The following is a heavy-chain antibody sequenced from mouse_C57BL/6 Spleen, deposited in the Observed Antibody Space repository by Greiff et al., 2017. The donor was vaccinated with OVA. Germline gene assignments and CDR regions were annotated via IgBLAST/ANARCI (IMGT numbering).Heavy chain of an antibody. CDR1: GYTFTSYW. CDR2: IHPNSGST. J-gene: IGHJ3*01. Sequence: QVQLQQPGAELVKPGASVKLSCKASGYTFTSYWMHWVKQRPGQGLEWIGMIHPNSGSTNYNEKFKSKATLTVDKSSSTAYMQLSSLTSEDSAVYYCARSNYSSYEGTWFAYWGQGTLVTVSA. CDR3: ARSNYSSYEGTWFAY. V-gene: IGHV1-64*01. D-gene: IGHD2-5*01.